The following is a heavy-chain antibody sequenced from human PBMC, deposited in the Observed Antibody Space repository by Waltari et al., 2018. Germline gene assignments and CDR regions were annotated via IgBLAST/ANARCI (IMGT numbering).Heavy chain of an antibody. CDR1: GDSMRDADW. CDR2: VQRSGKT. J-gene: IGHJ4*02. V-gene: IGHV4-4*02. CDR3: ARDRGRGLYLDS. D-gene: IGHD2-15*01. Sequence: QLRLHQSGPGLVMPSETLSLSCAISGDSMRDADWWSWVRQPPGKGPEWIGKVQRSGKTNSNPSFASRVIISVDTSTLQFSLRLTSAPAADTAVYYCARDRGRGLYLDSWGQGTLVTVSP.